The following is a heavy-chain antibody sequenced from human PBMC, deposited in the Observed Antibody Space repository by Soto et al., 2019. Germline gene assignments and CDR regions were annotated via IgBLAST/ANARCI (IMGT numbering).Heavy chain of an antibody. J-gene: IGHJ6*02. CDR3: AKWAAADHADYYYYGMDV. D-gene: IGHD6-13*01. CDR1: GCTFSSHA. Sequence: PGVSLRLSCAASGCTFSSHAMSWIRQAPGKGLEWVSAISGSGGSTYYADSVKGRFTISRDNSKNTLYLQMNSLRAEDTAVYYCAKWAAADHADYYYYGMDVWGQGTTVTVSS. V-gene: IGHV3-23*01. CDR2: ISGSGGST.